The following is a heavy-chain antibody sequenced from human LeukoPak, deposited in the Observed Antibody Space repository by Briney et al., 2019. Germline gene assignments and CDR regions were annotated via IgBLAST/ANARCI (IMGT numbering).Heavy chain of an antibody. V-gene: IGHV4-4*02. CDR3: ARDGASSGSYLSYFDY. Sequence: PSETLSLTCAVSGGSISSSNWWSWVRQPPGKGLEWIGEIYHSGSTNYNPSLKSRVTISVDKSKNQFSLKLSSVTTADTAVYYCARDGASSGSYLSYFDYWGQGTLVTVSS. D-gene: IGHD1-26*01. CDR2: IYHSGST. CDR1: GGSISSSNW. J-gene: IGHJ4*02.